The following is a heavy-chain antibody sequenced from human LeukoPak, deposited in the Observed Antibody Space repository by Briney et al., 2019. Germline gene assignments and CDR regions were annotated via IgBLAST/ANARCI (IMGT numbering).Heavy chain of an antibody. J-gene: IGHJ5*02. V-gene: IGHV1-69*05. CDR1: GGTFSSYA. CDR3: ARDNRGKQQLVPLRWFDP. CDR2: IIPIFGTA. D-gene: IGHD6-13*01. Sequence: SVKVSCKASGGTFSSYAISWVRQAPGQGLEWMGGIIPIFGTANYAQKFQGRVTITTDESTSTAYLELSSLRSEDTAVYYCARDNRGKQQLVPLRWFDPWGQGTLVTVSS.